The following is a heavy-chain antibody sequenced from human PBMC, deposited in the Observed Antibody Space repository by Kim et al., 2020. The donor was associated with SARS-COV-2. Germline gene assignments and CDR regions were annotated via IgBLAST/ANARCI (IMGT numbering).Heavy chain of an antibody. Sequence: GGSLRLSCAASGFTFSSYGMHWVRQAPGKGLEWVAVIWYDGSNKYYADSVKGRFTISRDNSKNTLYLQMNSLRAEDTAVYYCARDSRVQLWFRGSNWFDPWGQGTLVTVSS. V-gene: IGHV3-33*01. CDR1: GFTFSSYG. CDR3: ARDSRVQLWFRGSNWFDP. CDR2: IWYDGSNK. D-gene: IGHD5-18*01. J-gene: IGHJ5*02.